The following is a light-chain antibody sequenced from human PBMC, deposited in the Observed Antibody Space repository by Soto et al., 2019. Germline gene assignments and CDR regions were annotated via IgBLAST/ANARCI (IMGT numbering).Light chain of an antibody. V-gene: IGKV3-20*01. CDR3: QQYNSYSPT. Sequence: EIVLTQSPGTLSLSPGERATLSCRASQSVSSSYLAWYQQKPGQAPRLLIYGASSMETGVPDRFSGSGSGTEFTLTISSLQPDDFATYYCQQYNSYSPTFGQGTNVDIK. J-gene: IGKJ1*01. CDR2: GAS. CDR1: QSVSSSY.